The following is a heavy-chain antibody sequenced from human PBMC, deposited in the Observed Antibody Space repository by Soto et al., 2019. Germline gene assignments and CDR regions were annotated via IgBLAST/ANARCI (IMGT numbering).Heavy chain of an antibody. CDR2: IFHSGNA. CDR1: GFPLGKDG. CDR3: ARAHAPTLPFDY. J-gene: IGHJ4*01. Sequence: LVTPFLPHPFAGFPLGKDGWSLSRQPPGKGLEWIGFIFHSGNAKYNPSLKSRVTISVDTSKNQFSLSLDSVTAADTAVYFCARAHAPTLPFDYWGQGTLVTFAS. V-gene: IGHV4-59*01. D-gene: IGHD2-2*01.